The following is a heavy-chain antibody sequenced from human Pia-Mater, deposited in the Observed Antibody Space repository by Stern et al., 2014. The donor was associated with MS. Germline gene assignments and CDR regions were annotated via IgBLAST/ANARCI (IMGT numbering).Heavy chain of an antibody. D-gene: IGHD6-13*01. V-gene: IGHV4-31*03. CDR1: GGSISSGGYY. CDR3: ARVHADSSSWYWWYFDL. Sequence: QVQLQESGPGLVKPSQTLSLTCTVSGGSISSGGYYWSWIRQHPGKGLEWIGYIYYSGSTYYNPSLKMRVTISVDTSKNQFSLKLSSVTAADTAVYYCARVHADSSSWYWWYFDLWGRGTLVTVSS. J-gene: IGHJ2*01. CDR2: IYYSGST.